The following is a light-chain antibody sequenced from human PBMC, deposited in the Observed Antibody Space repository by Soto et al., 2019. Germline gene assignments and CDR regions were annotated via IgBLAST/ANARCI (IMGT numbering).Light chain of an antibody. J-gene: IGKJ1*01. CDR2: SAS. V-gene: IGKV1-9*01. Sequence: PSVLSASVGDTVTITCRASQALSNYLAWYQQKPGKAPDLLIYSASTLQSGVPSRFSGSGSGTDLTLTIRNLQPGDFATYFCLQHYSYPRTFGQGTKVDIK. CDR3: LQHYSYPRT. CDR1: QALSNY.